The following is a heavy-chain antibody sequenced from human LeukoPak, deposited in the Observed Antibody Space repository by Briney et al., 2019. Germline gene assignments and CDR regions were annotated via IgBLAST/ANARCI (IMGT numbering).Heavy chain of an antibody. CDR3: ARDFYDGFALDY. CDR1: GFTFNSYA. Sequence: PGGSLRLSCAASGFTFNSYAMHWVRQAPGKGLEWVAVISYDGSNKYYADSVKGRFTISRDNAKNSLYLQMDNLRAEDTGVYYCARDFYDGFALDYWGQGTLVTVTS. D-gene: IGHD2/OR15-2a*01. V-gene: IGHV3-30*04. CDR2: ISYDGSNK. J-gene: IGHJ4*02.